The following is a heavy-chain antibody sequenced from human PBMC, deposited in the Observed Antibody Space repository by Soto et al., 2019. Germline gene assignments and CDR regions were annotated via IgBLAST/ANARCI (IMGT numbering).Heavy chain of an antibody. Sequence: SETLSLTCTVSGGSISSRSYHWGWIRQPPGKGLEWIGTIYYSGSTYYNPSLKSRVTISIDTSKNHFSLKLTSVTAADTAMYYCARHAYIYCSSATCYWFDPWGQGTLVTVSS. V-gene: IGHV4-39*01. CDR1: GGSISSRSYH. CDR3: ARHAYIYCSSATCYWFDP. CDR2: IYYSGST. J-gene: IGHJ5*02. D-gene: IGHD2-2*01.